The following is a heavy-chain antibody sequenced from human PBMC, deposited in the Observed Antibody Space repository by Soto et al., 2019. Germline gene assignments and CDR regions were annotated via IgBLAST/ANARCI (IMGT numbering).Heavy chain of an antibody. CDR2: INDDGIST. CDR1: GFTFSMYW. CDR3: TRGPRSTSTGTGAF. D-gene: IGHD1-1*01. Sequence: GGSLRLSCAASGFTFSMYWMHWVRQVPGKGPEWVSRINDDGISTNYADSVKGRFTISRDNAKNTLYLQMDALRVEDTAVYYCTRGPRSTSTGTGAFWGQGTLVTVSS. V-gene: IGHV3-74*01. J-gene: IGHJ4*02.